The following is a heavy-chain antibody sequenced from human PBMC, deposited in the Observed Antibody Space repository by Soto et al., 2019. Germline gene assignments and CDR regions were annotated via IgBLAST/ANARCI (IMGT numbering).Heavy chain of an antibody. D-gene: IGHD1-1*01. CDR3: ARERERVFDY. V-gene: IGHV3-30*04. Sequence: QVQLVESGGGVVQPGRSLRLSCAASGFTFSSYAMHWVRQAPGKGLEWVAVIAYDGRNKYYADSVKGRFTISRDNSKNTLDLQMNSLRIEDTAVYYCARERERVFDYWGQGTLVTVSS. CDR1: GFTFSSYA. CDR2: IAYDGRNK. J-gene: IGHJ4*02.